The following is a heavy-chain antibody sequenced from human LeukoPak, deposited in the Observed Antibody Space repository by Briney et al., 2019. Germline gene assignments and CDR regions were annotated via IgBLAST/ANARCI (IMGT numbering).Heavy chain of an antibody. J-gene: IGHJ6*02. CDR2: INSDGSST. V-gene: IGHV3-74*01. CDR1: DFTFSSNW. D-gene: IGHD3-16*01. CDR3: ARVWGLRGYYYGMDV. Sequence: GGSLRLSCAASDFTFSSNWMHWVRQTPGKGLVWVSRINSDGSSTSYADSVKGRFTISRDNAKNTLYLQMNSLRAEDTAVYYCARVWGLRGYYYGMDVWGQGTTVTVSS.